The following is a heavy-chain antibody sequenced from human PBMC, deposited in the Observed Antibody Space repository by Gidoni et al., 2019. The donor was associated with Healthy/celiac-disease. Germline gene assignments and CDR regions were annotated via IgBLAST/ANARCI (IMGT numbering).Heavy chain of an antibody. J-gene: IGHJ4*02. D-gene: IGHD3-22*01. CDR3: ARGSLAMIVGHYFDY. Sequence: QVQLVASGGGVVQPGRSLRLSCAASGFTCSSYGMHWVRQAPGKGLEWVAVIWYDVSNKYYADSVKGRFTISRDNSKNTLYLQMNSLRAEDTAVYYCARGSLAMIVGHYFDYWGQGTLVTVSS. CDR2: IWYDVSNK. CDR1: GFTCSSYG. V-gene: IGHV3-33*01.